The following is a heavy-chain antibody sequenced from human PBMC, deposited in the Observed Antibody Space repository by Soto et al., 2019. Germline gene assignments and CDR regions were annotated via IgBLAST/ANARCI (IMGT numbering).Heavy chain of an antibody. D-gene: IGHD1-26*01. J-gene: IGHJ5*01. V-gene: IGHV3-30-3*01. CDR1: GFTFSSYA. CDR2: MSYDGSNE. CDR3: ARDPTSPEYRYSGRFRDNTFDS. Sequence: QVQLVESGGGVVQPGKSLRLSCAASGFTFSSYALHWVRQAPGKGLEWVAVMSYDGSNEYADSVKGPFTISRDNFKNTLYLQMSSLRTDDTAVYYCARDPTSPEYRYSGRFRDNTFDSWGQGTLVTVSS.